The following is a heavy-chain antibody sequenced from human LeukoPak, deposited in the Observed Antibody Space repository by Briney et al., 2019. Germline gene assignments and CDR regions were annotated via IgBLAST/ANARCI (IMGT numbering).Heavy chain of an antibody. CDR1: GGTFSSYT. D-gene: IGHD1-26*01. CDR2: IIPILGIA. Sequence: SVRVSCKASGGTFSSYTISWVRQAPGQGLEWMGRIIPILGIANYAQKFQGRVTITADKSTSTAYMELSSLRSEDTAVYYCASLGRDDAFDIWGQGTMVTVSS. J-gene: IGHJ3*02. CDR3: ASLGRDDAFDI. V-gene: IGHV1-69*02.